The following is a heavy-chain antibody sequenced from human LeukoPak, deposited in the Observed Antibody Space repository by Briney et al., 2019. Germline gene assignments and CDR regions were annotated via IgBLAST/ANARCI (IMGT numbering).Heavy chain of an antibody. CDR3: ARVEDPGPPN. CDR2: ISSSSSTI. J-gene: IGHJ4*02. V-gene: IGHV3-48*01. Sequence: GGSLRLSCAASGFTFSSYSMNWVRQAPGKELEWVSYISSSSSTIYYADSVKGRFTISRDNAKNSLYLQMNSLRAEDTAVYYCARVEDPGPPNWGQGTLVTVSS. D-gene: IGHD1-1*01. CDR1: GFTFSSYS.